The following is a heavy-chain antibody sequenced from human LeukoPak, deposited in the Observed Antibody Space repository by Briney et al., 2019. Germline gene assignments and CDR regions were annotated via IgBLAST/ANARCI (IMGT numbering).Heavy chain of an antibody. J-gene: IGHJ4*02. CDR3: ARDKKGYYDSSGYYY. CDR2: ISYDGSNK. Sequence: SGGSLRLSCAASGFTFSSYAMHWVRQAPGKGLEWVAVISYDGSNKYYADSVKGRFTISRDNSKNTLYLQMNSLRAEDTAVYYCARDKKGYYDSSGYYYWGQGTLVTVSS. D-gene: IGHD3-22*01. V-gene: IGHV3-30-3*01. CDR1: GFTFSSYA.